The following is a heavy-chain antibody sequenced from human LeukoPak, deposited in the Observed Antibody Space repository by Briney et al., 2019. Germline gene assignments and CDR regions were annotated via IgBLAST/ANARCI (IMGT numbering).Heavy chain of an antibody. CDR3: ARAYDFWSGYYVLDY. CDR2: VYYTGGT. Sequence: SETLSLTCTVSRGSISSYYWSWIRQPPGKGLEWIGYVYYTGGTNYNPSLKSRVTISVDTSKNQFSLNLSSVTAADTAVYHCARAYDFWSGYYVLDYWGQGTLVTVSS. CDR1: RGSISSYY. D-gene: IGHD3-3*01. J-gene: IGHJ4*02. V-gene: IGHV4-59*01.